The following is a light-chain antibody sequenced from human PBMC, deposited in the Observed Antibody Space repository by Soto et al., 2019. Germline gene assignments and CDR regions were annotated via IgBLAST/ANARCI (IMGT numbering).Light chain of an antibody. CDR2: GAS. V-gene: IGKV3-15*01. CDR3: QQYNNWSRT. CDR1: QSVSSN. Sequence: EIVMTQYPATLSVSPGERATLSCRASQSVSSNLAWYQQKPGQAPRLLIYGASTRATGIPARFSGSGSGTEFTLTISSLQSEDFAVYYCQQYNNWSRTVGQGTMVDIK. J-gene: IGKJ1*01.